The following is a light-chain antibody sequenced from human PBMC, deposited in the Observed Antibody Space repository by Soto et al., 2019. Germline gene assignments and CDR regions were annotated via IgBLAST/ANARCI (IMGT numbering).Light chain of an antibody. CDR2: AAS. J-gene: IGKJ1*01. V-gene: IGKV1-8*01. CDR1: QGISSY. Sequence: AIRMTQSPSSLSASTGDRVTITCRASQGISSYLAWYQQKPGKAPKLLIYAASTLQSGVPSRFSGSGSGTDLTLTISCLQSEDFATYYCQQYYSYPPWTFGQGTKV. CDR3: QQYYSYPPWT.